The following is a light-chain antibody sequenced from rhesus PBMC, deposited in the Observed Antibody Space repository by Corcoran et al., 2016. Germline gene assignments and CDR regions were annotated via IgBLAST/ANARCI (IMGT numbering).Light chain of an antibody. CDR1: QSVGSY. J-gene: IGKJ1*01. CDR3: QQSSNLWT. CDR2: GAA. V-gene: IGKV3-24*04. Sequence: ETVVTQSPATLALSPGERATLSCRASQSVGSYLAWYQQKPGQAPRLLIYGAASRATGIPDRFSGSGSGTVFTITISSREPENVGIYYCQQSSNLWTFGQGTKVEVK.